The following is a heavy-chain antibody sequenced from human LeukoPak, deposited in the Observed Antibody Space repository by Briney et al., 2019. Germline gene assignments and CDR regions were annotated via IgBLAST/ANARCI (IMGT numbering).Heavy chain of an antibody. V-gene: IGHV3-7*01. D-gene: IGHD2-2*01. Sequence: GGSLRLSCAASGFTFSSYWMSWVRQAPGRGLEWVANIKQDGSEKYYVDSVKGRFTISRDNAKNSLYLQMNSLRAEDTAVYYCARDAVLSSPKYYYMDVWGKGTTVTVSS. CDR2: IKQDGSEK. J-gene: IGHJ6*03. CDR1: GFTFSSYW. CDR3: ARDAVLSSPKYYYMDV.